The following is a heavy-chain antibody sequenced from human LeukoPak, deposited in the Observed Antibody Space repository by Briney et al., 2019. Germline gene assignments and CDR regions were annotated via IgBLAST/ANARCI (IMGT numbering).Heavy chain of an antibody. CDR1: GGSISSYY. V-gene: IGHV4-59*01. CDR2: IYYSGST. CDR3: ASADYGGSLIDY. Sequence: PSETLSLTCTVSGGSISSYYWSWIRQPPGKGLEWRGDIYYSGSTNYNPSLKSRVTISVDTSKNQFSLKLSSVTAADTAVYYCASADYGGSLIDYWGQGTLVTVSS. D-gene: IGHD4-23*01. J-gene: IGHJ4*02.